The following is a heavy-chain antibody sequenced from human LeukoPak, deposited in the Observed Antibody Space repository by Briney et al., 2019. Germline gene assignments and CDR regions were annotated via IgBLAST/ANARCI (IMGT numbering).Heavy chain of an antibody. V-gene: IGHV3-21*06. J-gene: IGHJ4*02. Sequence: GVSLRLSGTTSGLTFPTSCFHWVRQAPGTGLEWVASIGPTGFNRYHADSIKGRFTISRDNANNFLYLQMDSLRAEDTAVYYCATETNGRHYDYWGQGTLLTVSS. CDR3: ATETNGRHYDY. D-gene: IGHD1-14*01. CDR1: GLTFPTSC. CDR2: IGPTGFNR.